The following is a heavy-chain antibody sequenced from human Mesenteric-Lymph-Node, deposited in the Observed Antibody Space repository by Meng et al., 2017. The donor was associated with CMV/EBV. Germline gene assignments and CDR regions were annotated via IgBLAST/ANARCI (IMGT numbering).Heavy chain of an antibody. J-gene: IGHJ5*02. D-gene: IGHD6-13*01. CDR3: AREGSPLNWFDP. CDR2: IRQDGNEK. Sequence: GESLKISCAASGFTFSTYGMHWVRQAPGKGLEWVANIRQDGNEKNSVDSVKGRFTISRDNAKNSVYLQMNSLRVEDTAVYYCAREGSPLNWFDPWGQGTLVTVSS. V-gene: IGHV3-7*01. CDR1: GFTFSTYG.